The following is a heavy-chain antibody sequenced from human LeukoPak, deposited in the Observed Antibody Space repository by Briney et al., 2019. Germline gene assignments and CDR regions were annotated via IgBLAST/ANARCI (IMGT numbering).Heavy chain of an antibody. J-gene: IGHJ4*02. Sequence: GESLKISCKGSGYTFTSYWIAWVRQMPGEGLEWMGIIYPGNSDTTYSPSFQGQVTMSVDKSISTAYLQWGSLKASDSAMYFCARGKGIAGMDYWGQGTLVTVSS. D-gene: IGHD6-13*01. CDR2: IYPGNSDT. CDR3: ARGKGIAGMDY. V-gene: IGHV5-51*01. CDR1: GYTFTSYW.